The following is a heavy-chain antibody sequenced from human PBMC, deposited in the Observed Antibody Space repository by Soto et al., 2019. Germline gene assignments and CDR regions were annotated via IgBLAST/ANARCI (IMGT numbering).Heavy chain of an antibody. CDR2: ISYDGSNK. CDR1: GFTFSSYA. D-gene: IGHD2-2*01. J-gene: IGHJ4*02. V-gene: IGHV3-30-3*01. Sequence: WGSLRLSCAASGFTFSSYALHWVRQAPGKGLEWVAVISYDGSNKYYADSVKGRFTISRDNSKNTLYLQMNSLRAEDTAVYYCARGPSSLTRFDHWGQGTLVTVSS. CDR3: ARGPSSLTRFDH.